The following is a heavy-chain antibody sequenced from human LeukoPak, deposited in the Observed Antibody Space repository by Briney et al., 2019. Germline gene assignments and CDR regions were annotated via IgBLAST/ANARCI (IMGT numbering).Heavy chain of an antibody. CDR3: AKFSYGDYVA. V-gene: IGHV3-30*02. CDR1: GFVFSKNG. J-gene: IGHJ5*02. Sequence: GGSLRLSCATSGFVFSKNGMHWVRQAPGKGLEWVAFIRHDESNKYYADSVKGRFTISRDNSKNTLSLQMNSLRPDDTAVYYCAKFSYGDYVAWGQGTLVTVSS. D-gene: IGHD4-17*01. CDR2: IRHDESNK.